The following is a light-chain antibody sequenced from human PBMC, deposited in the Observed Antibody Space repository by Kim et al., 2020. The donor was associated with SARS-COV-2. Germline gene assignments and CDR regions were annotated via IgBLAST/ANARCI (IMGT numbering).Light chain of an antibody. CDR1: QSLSSSK. CDR3: HQYDTSPLT. J-gene: IGKJ2*01. CDR2: AAS. Sequence: EIVLTQSPGTLSLSLGERATLSCRASQSLSSSKLAWYQQRPGQAPRLLIFAASRRATGISDRFSGSGSVTDFTLTISRLEPEDFAVYFCHQYDTSPLTFGQGTKLEI. V-gene: IGKV3-20*01.